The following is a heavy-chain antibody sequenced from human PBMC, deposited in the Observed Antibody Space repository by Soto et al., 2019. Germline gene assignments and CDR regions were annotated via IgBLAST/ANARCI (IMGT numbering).Heavy chain of an antibody. D-gene: IGHD3-22*01. CDR2: IIPIFGTA. Sequence: QVQLVQSGAEVEKPGSSVKVSCKASGGTFSSYAISWVRQAPGQGLEWMGGIIPIFGTANYAQKFQGRVTITADESTSTAYMELSSLRSEDTAVYYSARSGDSSYDSSGYYYEYWFDPWGQGTLVTVSS. J-gene: IGHJ5*02. V-gene: IGHV1-69*12. CDR3: ARSGDSSYDSSGYYYEYWFDP. CDR1: GGTFSSYA.